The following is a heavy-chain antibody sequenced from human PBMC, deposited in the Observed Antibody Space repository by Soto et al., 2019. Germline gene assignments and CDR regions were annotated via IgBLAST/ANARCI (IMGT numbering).Heavy chain of an antibody. Sequence: SETLPLTCTVSVGSISSYYWRLIRQPAGKGLEWIGRIYTSASTNYNPSLKIRVNMSVDTSKNQFSLKLSSVTAADTAVYYCARWISSSEEKYNWFEPWEQGTMVTVSS. CDR3: ARWISSSEEKYNWFEP. CDR2: IYTSAST. J-gene: IGHJ5*02. D-gene: IGHD6-6*01. CDR1: VGSISSYY. V-gene: IGHV4-4*07.